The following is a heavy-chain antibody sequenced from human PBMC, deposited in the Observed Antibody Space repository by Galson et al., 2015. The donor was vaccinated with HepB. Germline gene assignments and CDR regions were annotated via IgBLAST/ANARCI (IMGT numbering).Heavy chain of an antibody. CDR2: ISSSGSTI. CDR1: GFTFSDYY. V-gene: IGHV3-11*01. J-gene: IGHJ6*03. CDR3: ARKASDYYYYYMDV. Sequence: SLRLSCAASGFTFSDYYMSWIRQAPGKGLEWVSYISSSGSTIYYADSVKGRFTISRDNAKNSLYLQMNSLRAEDTAVYYCARKASDYYYYYMDVWGKGTTVTVSS.